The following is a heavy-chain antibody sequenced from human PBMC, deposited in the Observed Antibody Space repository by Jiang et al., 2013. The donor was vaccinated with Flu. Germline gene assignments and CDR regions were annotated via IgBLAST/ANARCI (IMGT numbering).Heavy chain of an antibody. J-gene: IGHJ6*02. V-gene: IGHV4-59*01. Sequence: ALLKPSETLSLTCTVSGGSISSYYWSWIRQPPGKGLEWIGYIYYSGSTNYNPSLKSRVTISVDTSKNQSSLKLSSVTAADTAVYYCASGYTGYYGSGSYSDYYGMDVWGQGTTVTVSS. CDR2: IYYSGST. CDR1: GGSISSYY. D-gene: IGHD3-10*01. CDR3: ASGYTGYYGSGSYSDYYGMDV.